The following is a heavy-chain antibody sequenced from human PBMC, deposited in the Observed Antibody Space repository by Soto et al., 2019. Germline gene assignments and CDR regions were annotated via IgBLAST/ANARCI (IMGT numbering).Heavy chain of an antibody. V-gene: IGHV5-51*01. CDR2: IYPGDSET. CDR1: GYSFTRYW. CDR3: TVSGDPYYYCIDF. J-gene: IGHJ6*02. D-gene: IGHD3-10*01. Sequence: PGESLKISCKGSGYSFTRYWIGWVRQMPGKGLGWMGIIYPGDSETRYSPSFQGQVNISADKSISTAYLQWSSLKASYTSMYFCTVSGDPYYYCIDFWGQGTTVTVSS.